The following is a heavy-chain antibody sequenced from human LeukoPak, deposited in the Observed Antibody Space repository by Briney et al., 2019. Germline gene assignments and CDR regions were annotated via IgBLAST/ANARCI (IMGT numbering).Heavy chain of an antibody. CDR3: ARGPLTTFHLFDY. Sequence: GGSLRLSCAASGFSFSSSLMSWVRQAPGRGLEWVSTITDSGGSTFFADSVKGRFTISRDNSKNTLYLQMNSLRVEDTAVYYCARGPLTTFHLFDYWGQGTLVTVSS. V-gene: IGHV3-23*01. J-gene: IGHJ4*02. D-gene: IGHD2/OR15-2a*01. CDR1: GFSFSSSL. CDR2: ITDSGGST.